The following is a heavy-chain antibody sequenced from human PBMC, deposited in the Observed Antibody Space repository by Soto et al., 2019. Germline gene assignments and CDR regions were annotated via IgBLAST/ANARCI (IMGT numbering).Heavy chain of an antibody. V-gene: IGHV3-11*01. CDR1: GFTFSDYY. Sequence: GGSLRLSCAASGFTFSDYYMSWIRQAPGKGLEWISSITSSGSTTYYTDSVKGRFTISRDNAKNSLYLQMNSLRAEDTAVYYCARERYSYGPYYFDYWGQGTLVTVSS. CDR3: ARERYSYGPYYFDY. J-gene: IGHJ4*02. D-gene: IGHD5-18*01. CDR2: ITSSGSTT.